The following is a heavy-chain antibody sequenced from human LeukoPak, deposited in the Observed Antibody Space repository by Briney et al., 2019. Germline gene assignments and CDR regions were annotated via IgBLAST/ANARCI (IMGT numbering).Heavy chain of an antibody. CDR3: ARATTVTTLDLDY. D-gene: IGHD4-17*01. CDR2: INPSGAST. J-gene: IGHJ4*02. CDR1: GFTFTGYY. V-gene: IGHV1-46*01. Sequence: ASVKVSCKASGFTFTGYYMHWVRQAPGQGLEWMGIINPSGASTSYAQKFQGRVTKTRDMSTSTVYMELSSLRSDDTAVYYCARATTVTTLDLDYWGQGTLVTVSS.